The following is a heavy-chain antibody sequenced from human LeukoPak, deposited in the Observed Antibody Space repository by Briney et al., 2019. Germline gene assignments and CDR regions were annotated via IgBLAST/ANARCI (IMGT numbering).Heavy chain of an antibody. Sequence: GASVKVSCKASGYTFTSYGISWVRQAPGQGLEWMGWISAYNGNTNYAQKLQGRVTMTTDTSTSTAYMELRSLRSDDTAVYYCARDGMLLRYFDWLLDYWGQGTLVTVSS. D-gene: IGHD3-9*01. CDR2: ISAYNGNT. J-gene: IGHJ4*02. CDR3: ARDGMLLRYFDWLLDY. V-gene: IGHV1-18*01. CDR1: GYTFTSYG.